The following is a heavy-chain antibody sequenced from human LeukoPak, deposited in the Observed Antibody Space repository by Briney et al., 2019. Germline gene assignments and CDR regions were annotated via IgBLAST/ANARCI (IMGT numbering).Heavy chain of an antibody. Sequence: GGSLRLSCAASGFTFSSYWMYRVRQAPEKGLVYVSRINGDGSSTSYADSVKGRFTISRDNAKNTLFLQMNSLRAEDTAVYYCARGPRFAYKYFDPWGQGTLVTVSS. D-gene: IGHD5-24*01. V-gene: IGHV3-74*01. CDR1: GFTFSSYW. J-gene: IGHJ5*02. CDR3: ARGPRFAYKYFDP. CDR2: INGDGSST.